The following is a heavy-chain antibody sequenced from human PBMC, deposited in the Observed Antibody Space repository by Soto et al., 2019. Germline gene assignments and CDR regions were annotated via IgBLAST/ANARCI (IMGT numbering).Heavy chain of an antibody. CDR3: VRDQKYFRVNGNWFDS. Sequence: ASVKVSCKASGYTSADFGISWVRQAPGQGLEWRGWVSGNNGASNPAPKVQGRLTMTLATSTCFSYMALWSLRSDVTAIYYCVRDQKYFRVNGNWFDSGCQGTLVTVSS. CDR1: GYTSADFG. D-gene: IGHD2-2*01. CDR2: VSGNNGAS. V-gene: IGHV1-18*04. J-gene: IGHJ5*01.